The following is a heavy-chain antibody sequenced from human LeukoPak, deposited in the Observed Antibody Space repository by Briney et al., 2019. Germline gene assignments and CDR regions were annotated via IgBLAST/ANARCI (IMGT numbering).Heavy chain of an antibody. J-gene: IGHJ4*02. CDR1: GFTLSSYA. V-gene: IGHV3-64D*09. D-gene: IGHD6-13*01. Sequence: GGSLRLSCSASGFTLSSYAMHWVRQAPGKGLEYVSAISSNWGSTYYADSVKGRFTISRDNSKNTLYLQMSSLRAEDTAVYYCVKDLGSSSGYGDYWGQGTLVTVSS. CDR3: VKDLGSSSGYGDY. CDR2: ISSNWGST.